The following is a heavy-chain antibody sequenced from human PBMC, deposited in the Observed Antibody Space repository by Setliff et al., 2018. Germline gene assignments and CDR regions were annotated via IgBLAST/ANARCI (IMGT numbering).Heavy chain of an antibody. Sequence: GASVKVSCKASGYTFTRYGISWVRQAPGQGLEWMAYINTNNGDKYYAPKLQGRVTVTTDTSATTAYMELKNLRSDDTAVYYCARINFYVSSGYYYAPDFWGQGTLVTVSS. CDR1: GYTFTRYG. D-gene: IGHD3-22*01. CDR3: ARINFYVSSGYYYAPDF. CDR2: INTNNGDK. V-gene: IGHV1-18*01. J-gene: IGHJ4*02.